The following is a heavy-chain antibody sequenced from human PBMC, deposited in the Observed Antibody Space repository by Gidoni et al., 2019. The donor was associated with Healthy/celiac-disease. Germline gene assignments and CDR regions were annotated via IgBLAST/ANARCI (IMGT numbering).Heavy chain of an antibody. CDR2: IDCSGTT. CDR1: RASVSTHD. V-gene: IGHV4-59*02. Sequence: HVQLQEPASGLVKPPEPPSPPCTVSRASVSTHDRSCIRQPPGKGLEWVGYIDCSGTTNYNPSIKSRVTISVGASKNEFSLKLRSVTAADTAVYYCARVHWNRLWFGETPCRAFDIWGQGTMVTVSS. D-gene: IGHD3-10*01. J-gene: IGHJ3*02. CDR3: ARVHWNRLWFGETPCRAFDI.